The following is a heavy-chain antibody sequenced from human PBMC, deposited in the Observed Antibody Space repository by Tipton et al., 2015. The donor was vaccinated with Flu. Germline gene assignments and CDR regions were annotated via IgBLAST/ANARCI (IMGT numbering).Heavy chain of an antibody. CDR3: VRCKSGSYCHCFDY. CDR1: GGSIRSDY. V-gene: IGHV4-4*07. J-gene: IGHJ4*02. Sequence: TLFLTCTVSGGSIRSDYWSWIRQPAGKGPEWIGRIYSSGATNYNPSLKSRVAMSVDMSQNQFSLNLSSVTAADTAVYYCVRCKSGSYCHCFDYWGQGTLVTVSS. CDR2: IYSSGAT. D-gene: IGHD1-26*01.